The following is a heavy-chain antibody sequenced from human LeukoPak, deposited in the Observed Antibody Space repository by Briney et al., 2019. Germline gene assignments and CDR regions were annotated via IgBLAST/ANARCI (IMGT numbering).Heavy chain of an antibody. Sequence: GESLKISCTASGYSYTNYWIAWVRQMPGAGPEWMGTIYPGDSDARYSPAFQGQSTLSVDRSTTTAYLQWPSLKASDTAMYYCARPYSTGIRDAYDMWGQGTTVIVSS. CDR3: ARPYSTGIRDAYDM. V-gene: IGHV5-51*01. J-gene: IGHJ3*02. CDR2: IYPGDSDA. CDR1: GYSYTNYW. D-gene: IGHD2/OR15-2a*01.